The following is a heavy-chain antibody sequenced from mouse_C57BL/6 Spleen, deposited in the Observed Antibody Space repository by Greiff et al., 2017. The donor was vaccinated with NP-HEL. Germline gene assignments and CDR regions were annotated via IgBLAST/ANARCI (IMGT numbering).Heavy chain of an antibody. CDR1: GYSFTGYY. CDR3: ARRAGYYVHYYFDY. Sequence: EVMLVESGPELVKPGASVKISCKASGYSFTGYYMNWVKQSPEKSLEWIGEINPSTGGTTYNQKFKAKATLTVDKSSSTAYMQLKSLTSEDSAVYYCARRAGYYVHYYFDYWGQGTTLTVSS. CDR2: INPSTGGT. D-gene: IGHD2-3*01. V-gene: IGHV1-42*01. J-gene: IGHJ2*01.